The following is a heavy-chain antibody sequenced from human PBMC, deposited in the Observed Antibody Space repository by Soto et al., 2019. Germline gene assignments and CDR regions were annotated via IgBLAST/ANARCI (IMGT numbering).Heavy chain of an antibody. Sequence: GGSLRISCAACGFTFSSYSIHWVRQAPGKGLEWVTVISYDGSNKYYADSVRGRFTISRDNSKNSLYLQMNSLRAEDTAVYYCARDQLYYNDISGRPLNAFDVWGQGTMVTVSS. CDR2: ISYDGSNK. J-gene: IGHJ3*01. D-gene: IGHD3-22*01. V-gene: IGHV3-30-3*01. CDR1: GFTFSSYS. CDR3: ARDQLYYNDISGRPLNAFDV.